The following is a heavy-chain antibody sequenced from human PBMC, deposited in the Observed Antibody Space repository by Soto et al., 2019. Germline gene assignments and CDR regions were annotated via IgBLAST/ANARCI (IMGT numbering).Heavy chain of an antibody. Sequence: GGSLRLSCAASGFTFSSYDMHWVRQATGKGLEWVSAIGTAGDTYYPGSVKGRFTISRENAKNSLYLQMNSLRAGDTAVYYCARTISGDGSYYFDYWGQGTLVTVSS. J-gene: IGHJ4*02. CDR3: ARTISGDGSYYFDY. V-gene: IGHV3-13*01. CDR1: GFTFSSYD. D-gene: IGHD2-21*01. CDR2: IGTAGDT.